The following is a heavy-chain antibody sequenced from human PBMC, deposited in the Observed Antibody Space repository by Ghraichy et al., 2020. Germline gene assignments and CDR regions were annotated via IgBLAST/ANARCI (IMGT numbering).Heavy chain of an antibody. D-gene: IGHD5-18*01. CDR3: AKDSRGYSYGYRDY. Sequence: GGSLRLSCAASGFTFSSYAMSWVRQAPGKGLEWVSAISGSGGSTYYADSVKGRFTISRDNSKNTLYLQMNSLRAEDTAVYYCAKDSRGYSYGYRDYWGQGTLVTVSS. CDR1: GFTFSSYA. CDR2: ISGSGGST. J-gene: IGHJ4*02. V-gene: IGHV3-23*01.